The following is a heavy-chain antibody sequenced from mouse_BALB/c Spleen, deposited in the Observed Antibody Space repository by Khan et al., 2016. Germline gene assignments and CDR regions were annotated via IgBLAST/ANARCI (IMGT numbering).Heavy chain of an antibody. CDR2: INPHIGET. Sequence: IQLVQSGPELVKPGASVKISCKASGYSFTGYFMNWVMQSHGKSLEWIGRINPHIGETLYNQKFKGKATLTVDESSRTAHMELRSLASEDSAVXYCARKNGSDFDYWGQGTTLTVSS. CDR3: ARKNGSDFDY. CDR1: GYSFTGYF. D-gene: IGHD1-1*01. J-gene: IGHJ2*01. V-gene: IGHV1-20*02.